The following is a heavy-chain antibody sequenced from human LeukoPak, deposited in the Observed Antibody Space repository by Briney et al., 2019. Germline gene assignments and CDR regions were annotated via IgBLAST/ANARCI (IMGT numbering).Heavy chain of an antibody. J-gene: IGHJ4*02. CDR1: GGSFSGYY. D-gene: IGHD6-19*01. Sequence: SETLSLTCAVYGGSFSGYYWSWVRQPPGKGLECIGYIYYSGSTNYNPSLKSRVSISVDTSKSQFSLKLTSVTAADTAVYYCARQLAGTAKAYYFDYWGQGALVTVSS. CDR2: IYYSGST. CDR3: ARQLAGTAKAYYFDY. V-gene: IGHV4-59*01.